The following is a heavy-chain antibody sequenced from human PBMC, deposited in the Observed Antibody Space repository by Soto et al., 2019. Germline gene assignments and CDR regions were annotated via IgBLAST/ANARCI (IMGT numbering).Heavy chain of an antibody. CDR3: AKDITIFGVARYNWFDP. Sequence: GGSLRLSCAASGFTFSSYGMHWVRQAPGKGLEWVAVISYDGSNKYYADSVKGRFTISRDNSKNTLYLQMNSLRAEDTAVYYCAKDITIFGVARYNWFDPWGQETLVTVSS. V-gene: IGHV3-30*18. CDR1: GFTFSSYG. D-gene: IGHD3-3*01. CDR2: ISYDGSNK. J-gene: IGHJ5*02.